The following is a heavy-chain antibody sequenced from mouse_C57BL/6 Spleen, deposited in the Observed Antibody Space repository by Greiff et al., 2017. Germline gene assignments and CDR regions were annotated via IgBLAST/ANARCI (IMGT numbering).Heavy chain of an antibody. CDR3: ARVLNWVFAY. Sequence: QVQLQQSGAELVMPGASVKLSCKASGYTFTSYWMHWVKQRPGQGLEWIGEIDPSDSYTNYNQKFKGKSTLTVDKSSSTAYMQLSSLTSEDSAVYYCARVLNWVFAYWGQGTLVTVSA. D-gene: IGHD4-1*01. J-gene: IGHJ3*01. CDR1: GYTFTSYW. V-gene: IGHV1-69*01. CDR2: IDPSDSYT.